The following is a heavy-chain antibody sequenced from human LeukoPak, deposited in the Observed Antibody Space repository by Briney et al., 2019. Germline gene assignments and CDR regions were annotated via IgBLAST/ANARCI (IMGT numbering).Heavy chain of an antibody. V-gene: IGHV4-4*07. CDR2: IFTSGST. CDR1: GGSISSYY. Sequence: SETLSLTCTVSGGSISSYYWSWIRQPAGKGLEWIGRIFTSGSTNYNPSLKSRVTISVDKSKNQFSPKLSSVTAADTAVYYCARTRNWNNGPYYYYYMDAWGKGTTVTVSS. CDR3: ARTRNWNNGPYYYYYMDA. J-gene: IGHJ6*03. D-gene: IGHD1/OR15-1a*01.